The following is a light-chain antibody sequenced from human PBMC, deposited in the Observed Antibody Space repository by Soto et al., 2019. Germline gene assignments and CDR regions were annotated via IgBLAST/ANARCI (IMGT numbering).Light chain of an antibody. CDR3: QQYKNMYT. J-gene: IGKJ2*01. CDR2: DAS. CDR1: QSITGW. V-gene: IGKV1-5*01. Sequence: QMTQSPSSLSASVGDRVTITCRASQSITGWLAWYQQKPGKAPKLLIYDASSLESGVPSRFSGSGSGTEYSLTIRSLQPDDSATYYCQQYKNMYTFGQGTKLEIK.